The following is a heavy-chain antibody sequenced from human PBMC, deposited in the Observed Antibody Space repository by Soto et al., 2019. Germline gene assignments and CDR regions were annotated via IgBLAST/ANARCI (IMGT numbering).Heavy chain of an antibody. D-gene: IGHD2-15*01. J-gene: IGHJ4*02. CDR1: GFPFSSYG. CDR2: ISYDGSNK. Sequence: QVQLVESGGGVVQPGRSLRLSCAASGFPFSSYGMHWVRQAPGKGLDWVALISYDGSNKYYADSVKGRFTISRDNSKHTLYVEMSSLSFEDTAVYYCAGGQYYFDYCGQGTLVSVSS. CDR3: AGGQYYFDY. V-gene: IGHV3-30*03.